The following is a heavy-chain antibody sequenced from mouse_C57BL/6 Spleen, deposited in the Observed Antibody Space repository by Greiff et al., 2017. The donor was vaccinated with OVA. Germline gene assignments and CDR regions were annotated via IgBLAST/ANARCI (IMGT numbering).Heavy chain of an antibody. D-gene: IGHD2-3*01. CDR2: IWSDGST. J-gene: IGHJ4*01. Sequence: VKLMESGPGLVAPSQSLSITCTVSGFSLTSYGVHWVRQPPGKGLEWLVVIWSDGSTTYNSALKSRLSISKDNSKSQVFLKMNSLQTDDTAMYYCARLDDGYSYAMDYWGQGTSVTVSS. CDR3: ARLDDGYSYAMDY. CDR1: GFSLTSYG. V-gene: IGHV2-6*03.